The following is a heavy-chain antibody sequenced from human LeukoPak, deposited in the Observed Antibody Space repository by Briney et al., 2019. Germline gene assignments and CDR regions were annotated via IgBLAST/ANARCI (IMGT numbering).Heavy chain of an antibody. J-gene: IGHJ4*02. V-gene: IGHV3-30*03. CDR2: ISYDGSNK. CDR1: GFTFSSYG. D-gene: IGHD3-9*01. Sequence: GGSLRLSCAASGFTFSSYGMHWVRQAPGKGLEWLAVISYDGSNKYYADSVKARFTISRDNSKNTLYLQMNSLRAEDTAVYYCARGHYDILTGPDYWGQGTLVTVSS. CDR3: ARGHYDILTGPDY.